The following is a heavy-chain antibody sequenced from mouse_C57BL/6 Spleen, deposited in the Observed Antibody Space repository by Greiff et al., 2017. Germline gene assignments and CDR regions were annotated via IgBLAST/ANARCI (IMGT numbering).Heavy chain of an antibody. V-gene: IGHV1-82*01. CDR3: AREGAWRFAY. CDR2: IYPGDGDT. Sequence: QVQLQQSGPELVKPGASVKISCKASGYAFSSSWMNWVKQRPGKGLEWIGRIYPGDGDTNYNGKFKGKATLTADKSSSTAYMQLSSLTSEDSAVYFCAREGAWRFAYWGQGTLVTVSA. CDR1: GYAFSSSW. J-gene: IGHJ3*01.